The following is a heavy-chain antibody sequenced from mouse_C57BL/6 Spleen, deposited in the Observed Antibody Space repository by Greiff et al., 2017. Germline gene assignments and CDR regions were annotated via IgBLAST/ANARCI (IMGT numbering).Heavy chain of an antibody. CDR3: ARGDYGNSLFAY. D-gene: IGHD2-1*01. CDR1: GYTFTSYR. CDR2: INPSDSET. Sequence: QVQLQQSGPELVRPGSSVKLSCKASGYTFTSYRMHWVKQRPIQGLEWIGNINPSDSETHYNQKFKDKATLTVDKSSSTAYMQLSSLTSEDSAVYYGARGDYGNSLFAYWGQGTLVTVSA. J-gene: IGHJ3*01. V-gene: IGHV1-52*01.